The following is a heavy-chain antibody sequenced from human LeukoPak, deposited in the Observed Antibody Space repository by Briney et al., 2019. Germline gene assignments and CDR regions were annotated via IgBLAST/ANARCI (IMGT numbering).Heavy chain of an antibody. CDR1: GFTFSTYW. CDR3: AREGMVRGVPDAFDL. Sequence: PGGSLRLSCAASGFTFSTYWMDWVRQVPGKGPEWVANIKQDGIEKYFLGSVKGRFAISRDNAKNLLYLQMTSLRVEDTAVYYCAREGMVRGVPDAFDLWGQGTMATVSS. V-gene: IGHV3-7*01. D-gene: IGHD3-10*01. J-gene: IGHJ3*01. CDR2: IKQDGIEK.